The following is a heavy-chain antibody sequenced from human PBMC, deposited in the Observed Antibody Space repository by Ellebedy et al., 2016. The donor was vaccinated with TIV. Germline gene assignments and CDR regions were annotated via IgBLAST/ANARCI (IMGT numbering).Heavy chain of an antibody. CDR1: GFTFATFS. CDR2: ISHDGTDK. V-gene: IGHV3-30-3*01. J-gene: IGHJ4*02. D-gene: IGHD1-26*01. Sequence: GESLKISCAASGFTFATFSFHWFRQAPGKGLVWVAAISHDGTDKFYAGSVEGRFTISRDNSNNTLWLQMSGLRAEDTARYFCAKDLGIERQWGFDYWGQGTLVTVSS. CDR3: AKDLGIERQWGFDY.